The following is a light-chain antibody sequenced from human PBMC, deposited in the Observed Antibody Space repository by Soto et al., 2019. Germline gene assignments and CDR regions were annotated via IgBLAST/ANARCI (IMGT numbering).Light chain of an antibody. Sequence: EIVCTLSPCTLSLSPGDRATLSCRASQSVSSIYLAWYQQKPGQVPRLFIYGASRRATGIPDRFSGSGSGTDFTLTINSLQSEDFAVYYCQHYVNWPLTFGGGTLLDIK. CDR2: GAS. V-gene: IGKV3-20*01. CDR1: QSVSSIY. J-gene: IGKJ4*01. CDR3: QHYVNWPLT.